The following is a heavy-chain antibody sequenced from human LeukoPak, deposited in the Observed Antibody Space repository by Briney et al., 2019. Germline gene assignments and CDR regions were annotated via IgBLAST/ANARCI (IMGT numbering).Heavy chain of an antibody. CDR2: IYSGGST. Sequence: GGSLRLSCAASGFTVSSDYMSWVRQAPGKGLEWVSVIYSGGSTYYADSVKGRFTISRDNSKNTLYLQMNSLRAEDTAVYYCARDPPAGYSYGYDYWGQGTLVTVSS. CDR1: GFTVSSDY. D-gene: IGHD5-18*01. J-gene: IGHJ4*02. CDR3: ARDPPAGYSYGYDY. V-gene: IGHV3-66*01.